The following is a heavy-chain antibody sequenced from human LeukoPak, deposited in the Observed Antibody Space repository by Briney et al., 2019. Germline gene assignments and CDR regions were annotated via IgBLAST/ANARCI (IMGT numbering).Heavy chain of an antibody. J-gene: IGHJ6*03. CDR3: ATRPNYYYYMDV. CDR1: GFTFSSYW. CDR2: INSDASST. V-gene: IGHV3-74*01. Sequence: PWVSLRLSCAASGFTFSSYWMHWLPQAPGKGLVWFSRINSDASSTSYADSVKGRFTISRDNAKNTLYLQMNSLRAEDTAVYYCATRPNYYYYMDVWGKGTTVTVSS.